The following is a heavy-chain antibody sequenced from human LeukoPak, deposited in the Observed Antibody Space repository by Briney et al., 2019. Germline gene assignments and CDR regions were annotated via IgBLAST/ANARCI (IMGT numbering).Heavy chain of an antibody. CDR2: IKQDGSEK. J-gene: IGHJ4*02. CDR3: GRGQTTVTN. V-gene: IGHV3-7*03. D-gene: IGHD4-17*01. CDR1: GFTFSSYW. Sequence: GGSLRLSSAASGFTFSSYWMSWVRQAPGKGLEWVANIKQDGSEKYYVDSVKGRFTISRDNAKNSLYLQMNSLRAEDTAVYFCGRGQTTVTNWGQGTLVTVSS.